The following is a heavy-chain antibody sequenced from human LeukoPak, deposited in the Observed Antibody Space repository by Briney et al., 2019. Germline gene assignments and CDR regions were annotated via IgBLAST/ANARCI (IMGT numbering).Heavy chain of an antibody. CDR2: IIPIFGTA. Sequence: SVKVSCKASGGTFSSYAISWVRQAPGQGLEWMGGIIPIFGTANYAQKFQGRVTITADESTSTAYMELSSLRSEDTAVYYCARDRGSGWITQGAFDIWGQGTMVTVSS. CDR3: ARDRGSGWITQGAFDI. CDR1: GGTFSSYA. V-gene: IGHV1-69*13. D-gene: IGHD6-19*01. J-gene: IGHJ3*02.